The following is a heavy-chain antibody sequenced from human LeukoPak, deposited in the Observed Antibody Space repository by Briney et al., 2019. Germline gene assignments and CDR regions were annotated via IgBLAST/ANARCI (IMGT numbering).Heavy chain of an antibody. J-gene: IGHJ4*02. V-gene: IGHV3-30*02. CDR3: AKGVYGGSSGGFYFDY. Sequence: GGSLRLSCAASGLTFSSSGMHWVRQAAGKGLEWVAFIRYDETNKHYADSVKGRFNISRDNSKNTLYMQMNSLRSEDTAVYYCAKGVYGGSSGGFYFDYWGQGALVTVSS. CDR1: GLTFSSSG. CDR2: IRYDETNK. D-gene: IGHD1-26*01.